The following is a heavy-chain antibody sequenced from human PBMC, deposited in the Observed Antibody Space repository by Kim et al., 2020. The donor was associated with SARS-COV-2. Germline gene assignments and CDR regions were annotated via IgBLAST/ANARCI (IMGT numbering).Heavy chain of an antibody. CDR3: AREGVRGGGAFDS. J-gene: IGHJ4*02. V-gene: IGHV1-2*02. CDR1: GYTFTDFY. Sequence: ASVKVSCQASGYTFTDFYMHWVRQAPGQGLEWMGWINPHSGGTKFSERFQGRSTVTRDTSTSTSYMDLSGLTLDDTAMYFCAREGVRGGGAFDSWGQGTLVPVSS. CDR2: INPHSGGT. D-gene: IGHD2-15*01.